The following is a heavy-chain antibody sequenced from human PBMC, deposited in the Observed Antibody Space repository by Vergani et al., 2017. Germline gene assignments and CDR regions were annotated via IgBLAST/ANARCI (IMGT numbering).Heavy chain of an antibody. D-gene: IGHD6-19*01. Sequence: QVQLVQSGAEVKKPGSSVKVSCKASGGTFSTYTISWVRQAPGQGLEWMGRIIPILDIASYAQKFQGRVTITADKSTSTAYMELSSLRSEDTAVYYCARGSDSSGWTPNWYFDLWGRGTLVTVSS. CDR3: ARGSDSSGWTPNWYFDL. J-gene: IGHJ2*01. V-gene: IGHV1-69*02. CDR1: GGTFSTYT. CDR2: IIPILDIA.